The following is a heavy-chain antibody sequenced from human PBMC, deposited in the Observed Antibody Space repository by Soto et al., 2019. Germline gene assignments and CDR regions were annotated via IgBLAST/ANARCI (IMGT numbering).Heavy chain of an antibody. J-gene: IGHJ4*02. Sequence: SETLSLTCIVSGGSINNNFWGWIRQPPWKGLEWIGYVYYDGHTDYNPSLESRVTIAVDTSKNQFSLRLTSVTAADTAVYYCARDLFGGYCLDYWGQGALVTVS. CDR2: VYYDGHT. V-gene: IGHV4-59*01. CDR3: ARDLFGGYCLDY. CDR1: GGSINNNF. D-gene: IGHD5-12*01.